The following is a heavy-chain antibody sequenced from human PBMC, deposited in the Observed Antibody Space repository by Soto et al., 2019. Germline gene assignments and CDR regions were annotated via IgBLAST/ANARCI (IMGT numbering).Heavy chain of an antibody. J-gene: IGHJ4*02. CDR2: IHYFGST. CDR1: GGSLNSSSHY. D-gene: IGHD1-26*01. V-gene: IGHV4-61*01. CDR3: ARGGSYVGFDS. Sequence: QVQLQESGPGLVKPSETLSLTCTVYGGSLNSSSHYWSWIRQPPGKGLEWIGYIHYFGSTKYNPSLESRVVISVDTSKTQFSLKVPSVTASDTAIYFCARGGSYVGFDSWGQGARVTVSS.